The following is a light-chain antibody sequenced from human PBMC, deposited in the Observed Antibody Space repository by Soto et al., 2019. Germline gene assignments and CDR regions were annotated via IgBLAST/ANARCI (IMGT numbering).Light chain of an antibody. Sequence: DMEMTQSPSSLSAFVGDRVTITCRASQSISNYLNWYQHKPGKVPKLLIYAASSLQSGVPTRFSGSGSGTDFTPTINSLQPEDFATYYCQHSYGTPLTFGGGTKIEIK. CDR1: QSISNY. V-gene: IGKV1-39*01. CDR2: AAS. J-gene: IGKJ4*01. CDR3: QHSYGTPLT.